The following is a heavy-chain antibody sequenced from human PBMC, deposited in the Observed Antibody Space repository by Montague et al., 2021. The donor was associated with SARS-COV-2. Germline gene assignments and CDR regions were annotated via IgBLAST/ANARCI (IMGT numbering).Heavy chain of an antibody. V-gene: IGHV4-39*01. Sequence: SETLSLTCSVSGGSISTSNYYWGWIRQPPGKGLEWIGSVYYSGSTYYNPPLKSRVTVSVDTSKNQFSLKISSVTAADTAVYFCAGQSASSPFDHWGQGTLVTVSS. CDR1: GGSISTSNYY. J-gene: IGHJ4*02. CDR3: AGQSASSPFDH. D-gene: IGHD6-13*01. CDR2: VYYSGST.